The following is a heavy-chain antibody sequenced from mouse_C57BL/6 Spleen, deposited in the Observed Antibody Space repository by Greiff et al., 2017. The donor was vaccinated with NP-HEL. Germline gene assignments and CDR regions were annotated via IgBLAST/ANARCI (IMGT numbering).Heavy chain of an antibody. V-gene: IGHV5-16*01. CDR3: ARGGGDGSSRAWFAY. D-gene: IGHD2-3*01. CDR1: GFTFSDYY. Sequence: VQLKESEGGLVQPGSSMKLSCTASGFTFSDYYMAWVRQVPEKGLEWVANINYDGSSTYYLDSLKSRFIISRDNAKNILYLQMSSLKSEDTATYYCARGGGDGSSRAWFAYWGQGTLVTVSA. CDR2: INYDGSST. J-gene: IGHJ3*01.